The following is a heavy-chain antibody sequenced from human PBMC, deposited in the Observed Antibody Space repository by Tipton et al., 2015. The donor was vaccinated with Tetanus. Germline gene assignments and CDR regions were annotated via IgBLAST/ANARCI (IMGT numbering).Heavy chain of an antibody. V-gene: IGHV1-18*01. Sequence: QLVQSGPEVKKPGASVKVSCKASGYTFTSYGISWVRQAPGQGLEWMGWISAYNGSTNYAQKLQGRVTMTTDTSTSTAYMELRSLRSDDTAVYYCARERNYYDSSGYYFPDYWGQGTLVTVSS. J-gene: IGHJ4*02. D-gene: IGHD3-22*01. CDR3: ARERNYYDSSGYYFPDY. CDR2: ISAYNGST. CDR1: GYTFTSYG.